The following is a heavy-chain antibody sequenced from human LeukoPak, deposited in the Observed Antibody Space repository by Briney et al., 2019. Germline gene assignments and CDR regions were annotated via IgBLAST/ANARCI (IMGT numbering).Heavy chain of an antibody. CDR2: INPNSGGT. CDR1: GYTFTGYY. J-gene: IGHJ6*02. CDR3: ARDRITMVRGADAYYGMDV. D-gene: IGHD3-10*01. Sequence: ASVKVSCKAPGYTFTGYYMHWVRQAPGQGLEWMGWINPNSGGTNYAQKFQGRVTMTRDTSISTAYMELSRLRSDDTAVYYCARDRITMVRGADAYYGMDVWGQGTTVTVSS. V-gene: IGHV1-2*02.